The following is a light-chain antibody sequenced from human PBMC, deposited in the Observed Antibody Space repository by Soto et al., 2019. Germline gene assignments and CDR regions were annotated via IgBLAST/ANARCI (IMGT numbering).Light chain of an antibody. J-gene: IGKJ4*01. CDR2: GAS. V-gene: IGKV3-20*01. CDR3: PQYGTSHLT. Sequence: EIVLTQSPGTLSLYPGERATLPCRASQSVSSDNLAWYQQKPGQAPRLLIYGASHRATGIPDRIRGSGSGTEFTLTISILEPEDFAVYYCPQYGTSHLTSCGGTKVDVK. CDR1: QSVSSDN.